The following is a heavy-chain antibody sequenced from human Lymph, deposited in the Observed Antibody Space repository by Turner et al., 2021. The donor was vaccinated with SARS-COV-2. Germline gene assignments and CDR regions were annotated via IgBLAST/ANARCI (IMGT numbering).Heavy chain of an antibody. Sequence: QVQLVQSGAEVNKPGSSVKVSCKASGGTFSSYAINWVRQAPGQGLEWKGRIIPIPGKANYAQKCQGRVTITADKSTSTAYMELGSLRSEDTAVYYCAGGRRDSYSGSYYSWFDPWGQGTVVTVSS. CDR1: GGTFSSYA. CDR3: AGGRRDSYSGSYYSWFDP. J-gene: IGHJ5*02. D-gene: IGHD1-26*01. V-gene: IGHV1-69*04. CDR2: IIPIPGKA.